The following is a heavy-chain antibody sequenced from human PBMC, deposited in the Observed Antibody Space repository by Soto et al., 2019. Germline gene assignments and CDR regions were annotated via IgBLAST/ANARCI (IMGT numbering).Heavy chain of an antibody. D-gene: IGHD7-27*01. CDR3: ARVRVGELGSSIAHFDY. CDR2: IYYSGST. CDR1: GGSISSYY. V-gene: IGHV4-59*01. J-gene: IGHJ4*02. Sequence: SETLSLTCTVSGGSISSYYWSWIRQPPGKGLEWIGDIYYSGSTNYNPSLKSRVTISVDTSKNQFSLKLSSVTAADTAVYYCARVRVGELGSSIAHFDYWGQGTLVTVSS.